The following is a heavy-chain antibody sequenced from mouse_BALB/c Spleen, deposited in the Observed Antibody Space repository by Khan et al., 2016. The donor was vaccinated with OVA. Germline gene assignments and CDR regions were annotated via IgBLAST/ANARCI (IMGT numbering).Heavy chain of an antibody. D-gene: IGHD2-14*01. V-gene: IGHV1-4*01. CDR1: GYTFTSYT. CDR3: AREAAYYRNDGWFAY. J-gene: IGHJ3*01. CDR2: INPSSGYT. Sequence: QMQLEESGAELARPGASVKMSCKASGYTFTSYTMHWVKQRPGQGLEWIGYINPSSGYTNYNQKFKDKATLTADKSSSTAYMQLSSLTSEDSAVYYCAREAAYYRNDGWFAYWGQGTLVTVSS.